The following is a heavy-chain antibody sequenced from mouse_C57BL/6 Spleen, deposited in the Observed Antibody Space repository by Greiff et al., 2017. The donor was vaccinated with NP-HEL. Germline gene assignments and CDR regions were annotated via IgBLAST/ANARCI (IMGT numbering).Heavy chain of an antibody. CDR3: EREGYGSFDY. Sequence: EVQLQQSGPELVKPGASVKMSCKASGYTFTDYNMHWVKQSHGKSLEWIGYINPNNGGTSYNQKFKGKAKLTEDKSSSTAYMELRSLTSEDSAVYYCEREGYGSFDYWGQGTTLTVSS. CDR2: INPNNGGT. CDR1: GYTFTDYN. D-gene: IGHD1-1*01. J-gene: IGHJ2*01. V-gene: IGHV1-22*01.